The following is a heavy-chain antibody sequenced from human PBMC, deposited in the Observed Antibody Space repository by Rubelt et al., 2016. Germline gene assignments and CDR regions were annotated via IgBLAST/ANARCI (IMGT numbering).Heavy chain of an antibody. Sequence: VQLVESGGGVVQPGRSLRLSCAASGLTVSSNYMNWVRQAPGKGLEWVSVIYSSGTIYYADSGKGRFTISRDNSKNTLYLQMNSLRDEDTAVYYCARTLSSWNYPSYFDYWGQGTLVTVSS. J-gene: IGHJ4*02. D-gene: IGHD1-7*01. V-gene: IGHV3-66*01. CDR2: IYSSGTI. CDR3: ARTLSSWNYPSYFDY. CDR1: GLTVSSNY.